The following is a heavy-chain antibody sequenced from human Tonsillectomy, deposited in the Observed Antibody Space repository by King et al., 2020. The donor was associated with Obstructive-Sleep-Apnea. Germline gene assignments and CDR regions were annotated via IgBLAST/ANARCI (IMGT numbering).Heavy chain of an antibody. Sequence: VQLVESGGGLVHPGGSLKLSCAASGFTFGGSAMHWVRQASGKGLEWVGRIRSKANSYATLSAASVKGRFTISRDDSKNTAYLQMNSLKTEDTAGYYCSKGSGYDWSFDYWGQGTLVTVSS. V-gene: IGHV3-73*01. CDR1: GFTFGGSA. CDR2: IRSKANSYAT. CDR3: SKGSGYDWSFDY. D-gene: IGHD5-12*01. J-gene: IGHJ4*02.